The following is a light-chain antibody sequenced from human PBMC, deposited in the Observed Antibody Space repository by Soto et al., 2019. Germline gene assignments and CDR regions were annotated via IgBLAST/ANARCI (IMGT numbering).Light chain of an antibody. CDR1: QSISSW. CDR2: DAS. CDR3: QQYNSYSPET. Sequence: DIQMTQSPSTLSASVGDRVTITCRASQSISSWLAWYQQKPGKAPKLLIYDASSLESGVSSRFSGSGSGTEFTLTISSLQPDDFATYYCQQYNSYSPETFGQGTKVDIK. V-gene: IGKV1-5*01. J-gene: IGKJ1*01.